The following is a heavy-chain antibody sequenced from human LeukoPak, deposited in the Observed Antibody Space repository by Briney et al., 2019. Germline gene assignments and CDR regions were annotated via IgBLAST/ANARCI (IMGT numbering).Heavy chain of an antibody. CDR2: IIPIFGTA. CDR1: GGTFSSYA. D-gene: IGHD5-24*01. Sequence: ASVKVSCKASGGTFSSYAISWVRQAPGQGLEWMGGIIPIFGTANYAQKFQGRVTITADESTSTAYMELSSLRSEDTAVYYCASSAGYKRLDYWGQGTLVTVSS. CDR3: ASSAGYKRLDY. V-gene: IGHV1-69*13. J-gene: IGHJ4*02.